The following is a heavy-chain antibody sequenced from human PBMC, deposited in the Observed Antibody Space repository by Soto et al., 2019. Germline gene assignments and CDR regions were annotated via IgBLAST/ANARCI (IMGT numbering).Heavy chain of an antibody. CDR3: ARGTCSGGSCYSFHFDY. J-gene: IGHJ4*02. CDR2: INAGNGNT. Sequence: QVQLVQSGAEVKKPGASVKVSCEASGYTFTSYAMHWVRQAPGQRLEWMGWINAGNGNTIYSQKFQGRVTITRDTSASTAYMELSSLRSENTAVYYCARGTCSGGSCYSFHFDYCGQGTLVTVSS. CDR1: GYTFTSYA. D-gene: IGHD2-15*01. V-gene: IGHV1-3*01.